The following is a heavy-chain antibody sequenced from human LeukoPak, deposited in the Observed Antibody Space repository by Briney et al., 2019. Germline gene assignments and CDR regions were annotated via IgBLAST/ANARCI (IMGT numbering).Heavy chain of an antibody. CDR1: GFTFTNYW. CDR3: AAGPADNSYDNY. V-gene: IGHV3-74*01. Sequence: PGGSLRLSCAASGFTFTNYWMHWVRQDPGKGLVWVSRVNSDGSSTSYADSVKGRFTIFRDNAKNTLYLQMSSLRVEDTAVYYCAAGPADNSYDNYWGQGTLVTVSS. J-gene: IGHJ4*02. CDR2: VNSDGSST. D-gene: IGHD5-18*01.